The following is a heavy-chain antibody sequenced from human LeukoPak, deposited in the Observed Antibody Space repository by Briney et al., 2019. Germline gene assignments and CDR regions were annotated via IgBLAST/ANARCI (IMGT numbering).Heavy chain of an antibody. CDR2: ISAYNGNT. CDR1: GYTFTSYG. D-gene: IGHD3-10*01. Sequence: ASVKVSCKASGYTFTSYGISWVRQAPGQGLEWMGWISAYNGNTNYAQKLQGRVTMTTDTSTSTAYMELRSLRSDDTAVYYCARAYYYGSGSYYTDNWFGPWGQGTLVTVSS. CDR3: ARAYYYGSGSYYTDNWFGP. J-gene: IGHJ5*02. V-gene: IGHV1-18*01.